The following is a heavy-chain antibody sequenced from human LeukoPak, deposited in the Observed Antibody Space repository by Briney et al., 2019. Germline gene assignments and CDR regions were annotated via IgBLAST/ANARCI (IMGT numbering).Heavy chain of an antibody. Sequence: GGSLRLSCAASGFTFSSYEMNWVRQAPGKGPEWVSYISSSGSTIYYADSVKGRFTISRDNAKNSLYLQMNSLRAEDTAVYYCARDSSSWAFDYWGQGALVTVSS. D-gene: IGHD6-13*01. CDR3: ARDSSSWAFDY. CDR1: GFTFSSYE. V-gene: IGHV3-48*03. CDR2: ISSSGSTI. J-gene: IGHJ4*02.